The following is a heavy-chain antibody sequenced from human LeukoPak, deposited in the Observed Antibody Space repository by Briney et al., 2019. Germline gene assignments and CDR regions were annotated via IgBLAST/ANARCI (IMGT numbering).Heavy chain of an antibody. Sequence: GESLKNSCKGSGYSFTSYWISWLRQMPGKGLEWMGRIDPSDSYTNYSPSFQGHVTISADKSISTAYLQWSSLKASDTAMYYCARHWRRGLFLDPWGQGTLVTVSS. J-gene: IGHJ5*02. CDR3: ARHWRRGLFLDP. V-gene: IGHV5-10-1*01. CDR1: GYSFTSYW. CDR2: IDPSDSYT. D-gene: IGHD3-3*01.